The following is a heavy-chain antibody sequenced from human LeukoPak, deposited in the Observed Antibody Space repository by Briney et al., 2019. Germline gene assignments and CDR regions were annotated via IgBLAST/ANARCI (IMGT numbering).Heavy chain of an antibody. CDR1: GFTFSSYA. V-gene: IGHV3-23*01. Sequence: PGGSLRLSCAASGFTFSSYAMSWVRQAPGKGLEWVSAISGSGGSTYYAGSVKGRFTISRDNSKNTLYLQMNSLRAEDTAVYYCANGASGGDNYFDYWGQGTLVTVSS. CDR3: ANGASGGDNYFDY. CDR2: ISGSGGST. D-gene: IGHD2-21*02. J-gene: IGHJ4*02.